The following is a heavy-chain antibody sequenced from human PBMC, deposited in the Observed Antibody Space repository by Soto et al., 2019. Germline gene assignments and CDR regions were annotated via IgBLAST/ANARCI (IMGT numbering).Heavy chain of an antibody. CDR1: GGSISSYY. V-gene: IGHV4-4*07. J-gene: IGHJ6*02. CDR3: TTLPMSMIPGTRHGMDV. Sequence: PSETLSLTCTVSGGSISSYYWSWIRQPAGKGLEWIGRIYTSGSTNYNPSLKSRVTMSVDTSKNQFSLKLSSVTAADTAVYYCTTLPMSMIPGTRHGMDVWGQGTTVTVSS. D-gene: IGHD3-22*01. CDR2: IYTSGST.